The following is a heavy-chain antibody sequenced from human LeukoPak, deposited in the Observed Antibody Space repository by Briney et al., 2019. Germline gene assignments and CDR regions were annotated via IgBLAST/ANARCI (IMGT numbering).Heavy chain of an antibody. CDR1: GFPFSHVW. CDR3: AASVAARGGFSI. D-gene: IGHD6-19*01. J-gene: IGHJ3*02. CDR2: ITSNTDGGTA. Sequence: GGSLRLSCAVSGFPFSHVWMIWVRQAPGKGLECVGLITSNTDGGTADYAAPVKGRFTISRDDPKDSLFLQMDSLKTEDTAVYYCAASVAARGGFSIWGQGTVVTISS. V-gene: IGHV3-15*01.